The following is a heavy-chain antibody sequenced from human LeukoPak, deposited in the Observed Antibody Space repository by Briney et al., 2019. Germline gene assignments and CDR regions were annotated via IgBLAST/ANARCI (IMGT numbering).Heavy chain of an antibody. Sequence: TGGSLRLSCAASGFTFSSYSMNWVRQAPGKGLEWVSSISSSSNIYYADSVKGRFTISRDNAKTSLYLQMKSMRAEDTAVYYCARDMAYYYDSSGYYSRWFDPWGQGTLVTVSS. J-gene: IGHJ5*02. D-gene: IGHD3-22*01. CDR1: GFTFSSYS. V-gene: IGHV3-21*01. CDR3: ARDMAYYYDSSGYYSRWFDP. CDR2: ISSSSNI.